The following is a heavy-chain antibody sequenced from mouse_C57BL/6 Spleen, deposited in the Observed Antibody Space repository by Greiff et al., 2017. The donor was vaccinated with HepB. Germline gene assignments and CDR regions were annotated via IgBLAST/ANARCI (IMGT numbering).Heavy chain of an antibody. CDR1: GYAFSSSW. D-gene: IGHD4-1*01. V-gene: IGHV1-82*01. CDR3: AWELVFAY. Sequence: VKLQESGPELVKPGASVKISCKASGYAFSSSWMNWVKQRPGKGLEWIGRIYPGDGDTNYNGKFKGKATLTADKSSSTAYMQLSSLTSEDSAVYFCAWELVFAYWGQGTLVTVSA. J-gene: IGHJ3*01. CDR2: IYPGDGDT.